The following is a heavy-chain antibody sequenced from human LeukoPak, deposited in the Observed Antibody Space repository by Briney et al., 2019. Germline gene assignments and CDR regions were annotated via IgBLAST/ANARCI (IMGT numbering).Heavy chain of an antibody. Sequence: PGRSLRLSCAASGFTSDDYAMRWVRQAPGKGLEWVSGISWNSGSIGYADSVKGRFTISRDNAKNSLYLQMNSLRAEDMALYYCAKGVGHYYDSSGYINYFDYWGQGTLVTVSS. CDR2: ISWNSGSI. D-gene: IGHD3-22*01. J-gene: IGHJ4*02. CDR3: AKGVGHYYDSSGYINYFDY. CDR1: GFTSDDYA. V-gene: IGHV3-9*02.